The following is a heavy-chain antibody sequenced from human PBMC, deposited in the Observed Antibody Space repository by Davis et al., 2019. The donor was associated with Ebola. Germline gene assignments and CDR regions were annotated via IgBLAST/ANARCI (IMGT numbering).Heavy chain of an antibody. V-gene: IGHV1-18*01. CDR3: ARDRGLIAAAGTRDS. CDR2: ISDYNGNT. J-gene: IGHJ5*01. Sequence: ASVKVSFKASRYTFTSYGIIWVRQAPGQGLEWMGWISDYNGNTIYAQKLQGRVTMTTDTSTSTAYMDLRSLSSDATAVDYCARDRGLIAAAGTRDSWGHGSLVTVSS. CDR1: RYTFTSYG. D-gene: IGHD6-13*01.